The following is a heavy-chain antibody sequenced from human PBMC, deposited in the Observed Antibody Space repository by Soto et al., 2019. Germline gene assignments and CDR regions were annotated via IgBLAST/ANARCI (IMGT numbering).Heavy chain of an antibody. Sequence: GGSLRLSCAASGFTLRTYAMHWVRQAPGKGLEWVAVISYDVNNANYANSVKGRFTISRDDSKNMLYLQMNSLRPEDTAVYYCARYRGIAARPPAFWGQGTPVTVSS. CDR2: ISYDVNNA. CDR1: GFTLRTYA. D-gene: IGHD6-6*01. V-gene: IGHV3-30-3*01. J-gene: IGHJ4*02. CDR3: ARYRGIAARPPAF.